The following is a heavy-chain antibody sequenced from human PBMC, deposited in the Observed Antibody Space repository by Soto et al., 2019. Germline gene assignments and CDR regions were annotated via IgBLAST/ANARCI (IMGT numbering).Heavy chain of an antibody. CDR2: ISAYNTNT. J-gene: IGHJ4*02. CDR3: ARDTPPTAY. V-gene: IGHV1-18*01. CDR1: GYTFTSYH. Sequence: QVQLVQSGAEVKKPGASVKVSCKTSGYTFTSYHISWVRQAPGQGLEWMGWISAYNTNTNYAQKFHGRATMTTDTLTSTADMELRSVRSDDTAVYYCARDTPPTAYGGQGTLVTVSS.